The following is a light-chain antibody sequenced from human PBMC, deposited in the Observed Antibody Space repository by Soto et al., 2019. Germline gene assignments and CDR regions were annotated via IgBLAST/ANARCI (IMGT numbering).Light chain of an antibody. V-gene: IGLV2-14*03. CDR2: DVS. J-gene: IGLJ2*01. CDR1: SSDVGGSNY. CDR3: SSYTSSSTLL. Sequence: QSVLTQPASVSGSPGQSITISCTGTSSDVGGSNYVSWYQQHPGKAPKLMIYDVSNWPSGVSNRFSGSKSGNTASLTISGLQAEDEADYYCSSYTSSSTLLFGGGTKVTVL.